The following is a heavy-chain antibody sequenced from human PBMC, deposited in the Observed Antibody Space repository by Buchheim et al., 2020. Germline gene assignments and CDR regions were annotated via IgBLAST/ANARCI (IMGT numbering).Heavy chain of an antibody. CDR3: ARDYSGTWD. D-gene: IGHD6-13*01. Sequence: QVQLQESGPGLVKPSQTLSLTCTVSGGSISSPTHYWTWIRQLPGKGLEWMGYIYYSGTTYYSPSLKSRVTMSVDTSQTHFSLRLDSVTAADTAVYYCARDYSGTWDWGQGTL. J-gene: IGHJ4*02. CDR1: GGSISSPTHY. CDR2: IYYSGTT. V-gene: IGHV4-31*03.